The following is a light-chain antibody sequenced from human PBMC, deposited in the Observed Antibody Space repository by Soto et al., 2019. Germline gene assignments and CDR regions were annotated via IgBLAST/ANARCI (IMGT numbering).Light chain of an antibody. CDR3: QQYGSSPSWT. Sequence: EIVLTQSPGTLSLSPGEXATLSCRASQSVSSSYLAWYQQKPGQAPRLLIYGASSRATGIPDRFSGSGSGTDFTLTISRLEPEDFAVYYCQQYGSSPSWTFGQGTKVDIK. V-gene: IGKV3-20*01. CDR1: QSVSSSY. CDR2: GAS. J-gene: IGKJ1*01.